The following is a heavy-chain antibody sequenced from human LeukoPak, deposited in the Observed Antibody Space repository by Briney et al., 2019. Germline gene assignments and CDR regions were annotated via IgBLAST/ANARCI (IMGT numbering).Heavy chain of an antibody. V-gene: IGHV1-18*01. D-gene: IGHD1-26*01. Sequence: ASVKVSCKASGYSFTNYGISWVRQAPGQGPEWMGWISPYNGNTNYAQNLQGRVTMTTDTSTTTAYMELRSLRSDDTAVYYCARSRVEGGSYYYYFDYWGQGTLVTVSS. CDR3: ARSRVEGGSYYYYFDY. J-gene: IGHJ4*02. CDR2: ISPYNGNT. CDR1: GYSFTNYG.